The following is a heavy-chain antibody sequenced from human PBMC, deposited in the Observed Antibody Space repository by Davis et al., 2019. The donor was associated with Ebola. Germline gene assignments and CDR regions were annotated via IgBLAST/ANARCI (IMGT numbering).Heavy chain of an antibody. D-gene: IGHD6-19*01. Sequence: AASVKVSCKASGYTFTSYGITWVRQAPGQGLEWMGWIGGYNGNTKYAQKLQGRVTMTTDTSTSTVYMELRSLRSDDTAVYYCARFNVAGALNHYYYHALDVWGQGTTVTVSS. CDR1: GYTFTSYG. CDR3: ARFNVAGALNHYYYHALDV. CDR2: IGGYNGNT. V-gene: IGHV1-18*04. J-gene: IGHJ6*02.